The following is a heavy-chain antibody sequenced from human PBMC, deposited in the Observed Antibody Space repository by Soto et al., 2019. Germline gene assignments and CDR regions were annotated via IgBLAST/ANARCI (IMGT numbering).Heavy chain of an antibody. Sequence: SVKVSCKASGGTFSSYTISWVRQAPGQGLEWMGGIIPILGIANYAQKFQGRVTITADKSTSTAYMELSSLRSEDTAVYYCARVDPSRWPGWFDPWGQGTLVTVSS. CDR3: ARVDPSRWPGWFDP. CDR1: GGTFSSYT. D-gene: IGHD6-19*01. CDR2: IIPILGIA. V-gene: IGHV1-69*10. J-gene: IGHJ5*02.